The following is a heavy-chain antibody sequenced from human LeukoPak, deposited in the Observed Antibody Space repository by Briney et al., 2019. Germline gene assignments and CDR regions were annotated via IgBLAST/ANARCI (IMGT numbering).Heavy chain of an antibody. CDR2: IYTGGST. V-gene: IGHV4-4*07. CDR3: ARADGYYYDSSGYYYRADAFDI. Sequence: KPSETLSLTCTVSGGSISSYYWSWIRQPAGKGLEWIGRIYTGGSTNYNPSLKSRVTMSVDTSKNQFSLKLSSVTAADTAVYYCARADGYYYDSSGYYYRADAFDIWGQGTMVTVSS. D-gene: IGHD3-22*01. J-gene: IGHJ3*02. CDR1: GGSISSYY.